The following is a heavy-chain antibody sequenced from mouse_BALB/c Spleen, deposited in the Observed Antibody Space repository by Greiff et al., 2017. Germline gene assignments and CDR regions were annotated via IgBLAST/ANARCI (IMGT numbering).Heavy chain of an antibody. Sequence: DVHLVESGGGLVQPGGSRKLSCAASGFTFSDYGMAWVRQAPGKGPEWVAFISNLAYSIYYADTVTGRFTISRENAKNTLYLEMSSLRSEDTAMYYCARSLLRDGGFAYWGQGTLVTVSA. CDR1: GFTFSDYG. CDR2: ISNLAYSI. D-gene: IGHD1-1*01. V-gene: IGHV5-15*02. CDR3: ARSLLRDGGFAY. J-gene: IGHJ3*01.